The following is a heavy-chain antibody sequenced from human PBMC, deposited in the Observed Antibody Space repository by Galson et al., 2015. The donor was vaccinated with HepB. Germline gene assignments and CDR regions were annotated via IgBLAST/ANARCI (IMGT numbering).Heavy chain of an antibody. CDR1: GFDFSTHA. CDR3: AKGTQRRLTTMTSHNYFDY. J-gene: IGHJ4*02. Sequence: SLRLSCAASGFDFSTHAMRWVRQAPGKGLGWVSTITGGGRTNYAESVTGRFTISRDNSENTVYLQMSRLRPEDTAVYYCAKGTQRRLTTMTSHNYFDYWGQGTLVAVSS. D-gene: IGHD4-17*01. CDR2: ITGGGRT. V-gene: IGHV3-23*01.